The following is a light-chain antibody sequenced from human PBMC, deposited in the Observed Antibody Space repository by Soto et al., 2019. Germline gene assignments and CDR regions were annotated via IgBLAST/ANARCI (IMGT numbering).Light chain of an antibody. J-gene: IGKJ1*01. CDR3: QQYDTYPRT. V-gene: IGKV1-5*03. Sequence: DIPMTQSPSTLSASVGDRVTITCRASQSISNWLAWYQQKPGKAPTLLIFKASTLESGVPSRFSGSGSGTEFTLNISSLQPDDFATYHCQQYDTYPRTFGQGTKVDIK. CDR2: KAS. CDR1: QSISNW.